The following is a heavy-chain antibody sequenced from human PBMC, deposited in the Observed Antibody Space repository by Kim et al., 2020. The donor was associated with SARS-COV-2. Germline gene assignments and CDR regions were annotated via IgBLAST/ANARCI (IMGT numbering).Heavy chain of an antibody. D-gene: IGHD2-2*01. J-gene: IGHJ4*02. CDR2: ISSSSSYT. CDR1: GFTFSDYY. Sequence: GGSLRLSCAASGFTFSDYYMSWIRQAPGKGLEWVSYISSSSSYTNYADSVKGRFTISRDNAKNSLYLQMNSLRAEDTAVYYCARSTAGYCSSTSCQGLVDYWGQGTLVTVSS. V-gene: IGHV3-11*06. CDR3: ARSTAGYCSSTSCQGLVDY.